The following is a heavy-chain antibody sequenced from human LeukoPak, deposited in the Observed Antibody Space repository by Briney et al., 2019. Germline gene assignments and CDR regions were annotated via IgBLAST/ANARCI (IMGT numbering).Heavy chain of an antibody. CDR2: IDNSGAYT. CDR1: GFTFSNYA. Sequence: PGGSLRLSCAASGFTFSNYAMSWVRQAPGKGLEWVSAIDNSGAYTWYADSVKGRFTISKDSSSTILYLQMNSLRAEDAAVYFCAKGSAAGRPYYFDYWGQGTLVTVSS. J-gene: IGHJ4*02. V-gene: IGHV3-23*01. D-gene: IGHD6-25*01. CDR3: AKGSAAGRPYYFDY.